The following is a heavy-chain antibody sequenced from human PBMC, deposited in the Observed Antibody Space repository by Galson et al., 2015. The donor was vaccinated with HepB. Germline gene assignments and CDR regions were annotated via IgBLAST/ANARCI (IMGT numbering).Heavy chain of an antibody. D-gene: IGHD1-14*01. J-gene: IGHJ3*02. CDR1: GFTFSSYA. CDR2: ISYDGSNK. CDR3: ARGLEPRNRDAFDI. V-gene: IGHV3-30*04. Sequence: SLRLSCAASGFTFSSYALQWVRQAPGKGLEWVAVISYDGSNKYYADSVKGRFTISRDNSKNTLYLQMNSLRAEDTAVYYCARGLEPRNRDAFDIWGQGTMVTVSS.